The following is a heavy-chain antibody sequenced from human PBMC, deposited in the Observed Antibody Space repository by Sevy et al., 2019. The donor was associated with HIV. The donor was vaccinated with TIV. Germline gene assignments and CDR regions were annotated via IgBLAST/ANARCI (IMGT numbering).Heavy chain of an antibody. V-gene: IGHV3-49*04. Sequence: GGSLRLSCTASGFSFGDYAMNWVRQAPGKGLEWVAFLKNKARGGTLDHAASVKGRFTISRDDSKSIVYLQMNDLRTEDTGVYYCTRWKGAHSIFDYWGQGALVTVS. D-gene: IGHD1-1*01. CDR1: GFSFGDYA. J-gene: IGHJ4*02. CDR2: LKNKARGGTL. CDR3: TRWKGAHSIFDY.